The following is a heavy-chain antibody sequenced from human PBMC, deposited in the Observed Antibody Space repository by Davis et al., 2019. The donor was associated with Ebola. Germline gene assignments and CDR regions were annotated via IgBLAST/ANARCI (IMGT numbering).Heavy chain of an antibody. J-gene: IGHJ4*02. CDR1: GFTFRTYE. V-gene: IGHV3-48*03. CDR2: ISSSGDSL. D-gene: IGHD3-22*01. Sequence: GGSLRLSCAGSGFTFRTYEMNWVRQAPGKGLEWVSHISSSGDSLYYEDSVKGRFTISRDNAKNSLHLQMNNLRGEDTAVYYCASHDSSGYPFDYWGQGTLVTVSS. CDR3: ASHDSSGYPFDY.